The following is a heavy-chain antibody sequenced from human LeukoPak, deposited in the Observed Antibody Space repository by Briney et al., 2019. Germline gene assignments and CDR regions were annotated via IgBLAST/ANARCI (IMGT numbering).Heavy chain of an antibody. J-gene: IGHJ3*02. V-gene: IGHV3-23*01. CDR1: GFAFSAYA. Sequence: GGSLRLSCAASGFAFSAYAMSWVRQAPGKGLEWISTVSGSGGSTYYADSVRGRFTISRDNSKNTLYLQMNSLRAEDTAVYYCAKDRGYDAFDIWGQGTMVTVSS. CDR3: AKDRGYDAFDI. CDR2: VSGSGGST. D-gene: IGHD6-25*01.